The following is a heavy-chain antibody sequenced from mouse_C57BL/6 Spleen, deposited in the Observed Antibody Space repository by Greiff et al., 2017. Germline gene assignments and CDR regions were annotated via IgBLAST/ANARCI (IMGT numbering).Heavy chain of an antibody. D-gene: IGHD3-1*01. V-gene: IGHV1-15*01. J-gene: IGHJ4*01. CDR3: TRAEGALFYAMDY. CDR1: GYTFTDYE. CDR2: IDPETGGT. Sequence: QVQLQQSGAELVRPGASVTLSCKASGYTFTDYEMHWVKQTPVHGLEWIGAIDPETGGTAYNQKFKGKAILTADKSSSTAYMELRSLTSEDSAVYYCTRAEGALFYAMDYWGQGTSVTVAS.